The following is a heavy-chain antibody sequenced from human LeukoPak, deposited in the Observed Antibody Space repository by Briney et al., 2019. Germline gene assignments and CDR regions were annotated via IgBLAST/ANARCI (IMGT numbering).Heavy chain of an antibody. D-gene: IGHD2-15*01. Sequence: EPGGSLRLSCAASEFTFSSYNMNWVRQAPGKGLEWVSSISSFSSYIYYADSVKGRFTTSRDNAKDSVYLQMNSLRDEDTAVYYCARGVGLASYYYYLDVWGKGATVTISS. J-gene: IGHJ6*03. CDR1: EFTFSSYN. V-gene: IGHV3-21*01. CDR2: ISSFSSYI. CDR3: ARGVGLASYYYYLDV.